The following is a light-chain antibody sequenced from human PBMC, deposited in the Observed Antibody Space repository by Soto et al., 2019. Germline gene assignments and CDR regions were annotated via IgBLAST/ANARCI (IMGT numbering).Light chain of an antibody. V-gene: IGLV1-44*01. CDR2: DNN. CDR3: ASWDDSLNGLL. J-gene: IGLJ1*01. CDR1: SSNIGINA. Sequence: SVLTKPPSASGTPGQRVTISCSGSSSNIGINAVNWCQQLPGTAPKLLMYDNNQRPSGVPDRVSGSKSGTSASLAISGLQSDDEADYYCASWDDSLNGLLFGLGTKVTVL.